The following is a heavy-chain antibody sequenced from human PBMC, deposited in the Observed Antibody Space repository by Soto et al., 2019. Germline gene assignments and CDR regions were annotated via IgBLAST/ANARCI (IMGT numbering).Heavy chain of an antibody. CDR3: AKAPIAAAYYFDY. J-gene: IGHJ4*02. V-gene: IGHV3-30*18. D-gene: IGHD6-13*01. CDR2: ITYGRSNI. Sequence: GGSLRLSCAASGFTFSSYSMNWVRQAPGKGLEWVAAITYGRSNIYYADSVKGRFTISRDNSKNTLYLQMNSLRAEDTAVYYCAKAPIAAAYYFDYWGQGTLVTVSS. CDR1: GFTFSSYS.